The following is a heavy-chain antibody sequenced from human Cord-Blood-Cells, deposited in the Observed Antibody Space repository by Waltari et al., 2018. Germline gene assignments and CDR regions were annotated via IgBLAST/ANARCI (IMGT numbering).Heavy chain of an antibody. D-gene: IGHD6-13*01. CDR2: IYYSGST. CDR3: ARGSSSWYYGMDV. J-gene: IGHJ6*02. Sequence: QLQLQESGPGLVKPSETLSLTCTVSGGSISSSSYYWGWIRQPPGKGLEWIGSIYYSGSTYYHPSLKSRVTISVDTSKNQFSLKLSSVTAADTAVYYCARGSSSWYYGMDVWGQGTTVTVSS. V-gene: IGHV4-39*01. CDR1: GGSISSSSYY.